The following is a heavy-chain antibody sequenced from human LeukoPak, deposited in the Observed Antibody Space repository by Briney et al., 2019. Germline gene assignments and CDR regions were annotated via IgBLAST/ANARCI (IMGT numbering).Heavy chain of an antibody. CDR2: IKQDGSEK. CDR3: TRVEETATTAAIIRKYSYYYYYMDV. Sequence: GGSLRLSCAASGFTFSTYRMSWVRQAPGKGLEWVANIKQDGSEKHYVDSVKGRFTISRDNAKNSLYLQMSSLRAEGTAVYYCTRVEETATTAAIIRKYSYYYYYMDVWGKGNTVTVSS. J-gene: IGHJ6*03. D-gene: IGHD4-11*01. CDR1: GFTFSTYR. V-gene: IGHV3-7*01.